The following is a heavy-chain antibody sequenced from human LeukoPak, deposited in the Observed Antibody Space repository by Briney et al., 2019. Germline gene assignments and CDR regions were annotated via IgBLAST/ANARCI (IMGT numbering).Heavy chain of an antibody. CDR3: ARDEGRFADCSSTSCYGDY. CDR2: ISAYNGNT. Sequence: GASVKVSCKASGYTFTSYGISWVRQAPGQGLEWMGWISAYNGNTNYAQKLQGRVTMTTDTFTSTAYMELRSLRSDDTAVYYCARDEGRFADCSSTSCYGDYWGQGTLVTVSS. D-gene: IGHD2-2*01. CDR1: GYTFTSYG. V-gene: IGHV1-18*01. J-gene: IGHJ4*02.